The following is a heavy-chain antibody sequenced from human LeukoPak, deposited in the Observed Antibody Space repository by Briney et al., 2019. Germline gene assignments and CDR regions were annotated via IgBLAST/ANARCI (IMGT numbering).Heavy chain of an antibody. CDR1: GFTFSSYS. J-gene: IGHJ4*02. Sequence: PGGSLRLSCAASGFTFSSYSMNWVRQAPGKGLEWVSSISSSSSYMYYADSVKGRFTISRDNAKNSLYMQVTSLRAEDTAVYYCARGGYSSRWYHDSWGQGTLVTVSS. CDR2: ISSSSSYM. CDR3: ARGGYSSRWYHDS. D-gene: IGHD6-13*01. V-gene: IGHV3-21*01.